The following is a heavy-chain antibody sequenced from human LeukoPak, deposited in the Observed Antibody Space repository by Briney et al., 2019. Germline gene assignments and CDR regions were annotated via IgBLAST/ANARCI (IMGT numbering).Heavy chain of an antibody. CDR2: IYSGGST. Sequence: GGPLRLSCAASGFTVSSNYMSWVRQAPGKGLEWVSCIYSGGSTYYADSVKGRFTISRDISKNTLYLQMNSLRPEDTAVYYCAKDPNLASGTLNWFDSWGQGTLVTVSS. D-gene: IGHD3-10*01. V-gene: IGHV3-66*01. CDR3: AKDPNLASGTLNWFDS. CDR1: GFTVSSNY. J-gene: IGHJ5*01.